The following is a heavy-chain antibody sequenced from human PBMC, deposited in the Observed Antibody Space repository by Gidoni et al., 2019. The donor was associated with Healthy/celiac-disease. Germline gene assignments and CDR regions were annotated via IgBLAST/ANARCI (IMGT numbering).Heavy chain of an antibody. Sequence: KKPGSSVKVSCKASGGTFSSYAISWVRQAPGQGLEWMGGIIPIFGTANYAQKFQGRVTITADESTSTAYMELSSLRSEDTAVYYCARENFEYSSSRGFFDYWGQGTLVTVSS. V-gene: IGHV1-69*01. J-gene: IGHJ4*02. CDR2: IIPIFGTA. D-gene: IGHD6-6*01. CDR3: ARENFEYSSSRGFFDY. CDR1: GGTFSSYA.